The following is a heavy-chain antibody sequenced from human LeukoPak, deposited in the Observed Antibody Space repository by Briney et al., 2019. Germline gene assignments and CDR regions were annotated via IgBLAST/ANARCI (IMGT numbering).Heavy chain of an antibody. V-gene: IGHV3-20*04. J-gene: IGHJ4*02. Sequence: PGGSLRLSCAASGYTLGDYGMSWVRQAPGKGLEWVSGINWNGGSTVYADSVKGRFTISRDNAKNSLYLQMNSLRAEDTALYYCARTGYYDYVWGSYRSTYYFDYWGQGTLVTVSS. D-gene: IGHD3-16*02. CDR2: INWNGGST. CDR1: GYTLGDYG. CDR3: ARTGYYDYVWGSYRSTYYFDY.